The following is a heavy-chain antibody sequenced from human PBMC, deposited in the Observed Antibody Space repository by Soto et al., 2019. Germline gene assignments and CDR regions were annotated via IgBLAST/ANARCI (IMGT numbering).Heavy chain of an antibody. J-gene: IGHJ4*02. CDR1: GFTFSSYA. CDR3: AKDMGLYYGYYFDY. D-gene: IGHD4-17*01. V-gene: IGHV3-23*01. CDR2: ITYSGGST. Sequence: PGGSLRLSCAVSGFTFSSYAMSWVRQAPGKGLEWVSAITYSGGSTYYADSVKGRFTISRDNSKNTLYLQMNSLRAEDTAVYYCAKDMGLYYGYYFDYWGQGTLVTVSS.